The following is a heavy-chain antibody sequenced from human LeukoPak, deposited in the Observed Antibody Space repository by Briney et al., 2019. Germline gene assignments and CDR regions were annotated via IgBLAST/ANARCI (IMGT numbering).Heavy chain of an antibody. D-gene: IGHD3-16*01. V-gene: IGHV3-30*03. CDR1: GFTFSSYG. CDR2: ISYDGSNK. Sequence: PGRSLRLSCAASGFTFSSYGMHWVRQAPGKGLEWVAVISYDGSNKYYADSVKGRFTISRDNSKNTLYLQMNSLRAEDTAVYYCATSWGPDTSAFRWGRDGMDVWGQGTTVIVS. CDR3: ATSWGPDTSAFRWGRDGMDV. J-gene: IGHJ6*02.